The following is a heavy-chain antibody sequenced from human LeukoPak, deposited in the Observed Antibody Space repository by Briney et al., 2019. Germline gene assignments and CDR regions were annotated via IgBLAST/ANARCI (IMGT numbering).Heavy chain of an antibody. D-gene: IGHD4-17*01. CDR1: GGSISSYY. J-gene: IGHJ5*02. CDR2: IYYSGST. V-gene: IGHV4-59*01. CDR3: AREFDYEGVDP. Sequence: SETLSLTCTVSGGSISSYYWSWIRQPPGKGLEWIGYIYYSGSTNYSPSLKSRVTISVDTSKNQFSLKLSSVTAADTAVYYCAREFDYEGVDPWGQGTLVTVSS.